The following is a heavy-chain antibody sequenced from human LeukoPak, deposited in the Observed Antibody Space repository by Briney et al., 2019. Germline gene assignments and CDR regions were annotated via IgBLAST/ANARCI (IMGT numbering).Heavy chain of an antibody. CDR3: ARDLNNRRGFDP. V-gene: IGHV1-46*01. CDR1: GYTFTSYY. J-gene: IGHJ5*02. D-gene: IGHD1/OR15-1a*01. Sequence: ASVKVSCKASGYTFTSYYMHWVRQAPGQGLEWMGIINPSGGSTSYAQKFQGRVTMTRDTSTSTVYMELSSLRSEDTAAYYCARDLNNRRGFDPWGQGTLVTVSS. CDR2: INPSGGST.